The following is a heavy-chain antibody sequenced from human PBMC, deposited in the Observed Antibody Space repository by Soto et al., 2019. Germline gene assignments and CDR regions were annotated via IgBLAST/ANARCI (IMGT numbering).Heavy chain of an antibody. J-gene: IGHJ5*02. CDR1: GFTFSSYA. V-gene: IGHV3-23*01. CDR3: AKVMVKNWFDP. D-gene: IGHD5-18*01. CDR2: ISGSGGST. Sequence: EVQLLESGGGLVQPGGSLRLSCAASGFTFSSYAMSWVRQVPGKGLEWVSAISGSGGSTYYADSVKGRFTISRDNSKNTLYLQMTSLRADDTAVYYCAKVMVKNWFDPWGQGTPVTVSS.